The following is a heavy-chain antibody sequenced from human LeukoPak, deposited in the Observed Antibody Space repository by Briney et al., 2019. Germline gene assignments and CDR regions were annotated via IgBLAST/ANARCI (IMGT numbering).Heavy chain of an antibody. CDR2: INHSGST. Sequence: SETLSLTCAIYNGSLSGYYWSWIRQPPGKGLEWIGEINHSGSTNYNPSPKSRVTTSVDTSKNQFSLKLTSVTAADTAVYYCARGAPAVTTGGWFDPWGQGTLVTVSS. D-gene: IGHD4-17*01. CDR1: NGSLSGYY. CDR3: ARGAPAVTTGGWFDP. V-gene: IGHV4-34*01. J-gene: IGHJ5*02.